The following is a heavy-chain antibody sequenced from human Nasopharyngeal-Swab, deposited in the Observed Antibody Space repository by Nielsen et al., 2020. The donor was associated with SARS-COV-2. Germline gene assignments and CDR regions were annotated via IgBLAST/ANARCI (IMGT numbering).Heavy chain of an antibody. Sequence: GSLRLSCAVYGGSFSGYYWSWIRQPPGKGLEWIGEINHSGSTNYNPSLKSRVTISVDTSKNQFSLKLSSVTAADTAVYYCAREGNWNSRWFDPWGQGTLVTVSS. J-gene: IGHJ5*02. D-gene: IGHD1-20*01. CDR3: AREGNWNSRWFDP. CDR2: INHSGST. V-gene: IGHV4-34*01. CDR1: GGSFSGYY.